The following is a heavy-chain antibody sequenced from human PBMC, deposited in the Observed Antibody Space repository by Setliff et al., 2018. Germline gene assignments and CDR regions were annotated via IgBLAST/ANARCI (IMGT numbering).Heavy chain of an antibody. CDR3: ARGGYSYGLGGFPLDY. CDR2: IYTSGST. Sequence: PSETLSLTCTVSGGSISRGSYDWSWIRQPAGKGLEWIGRIYTSGSTNYNPSLKSRVTISVDTSKNQFSLKLSFVTAADTAVYYCARGGYSYGLGGFPLDYWGQGTLVTVSS. J-gene: IGHJ4*02. CDR1: GGSISRGSYD. V-gene: IGHV4-61*02. D-gene: IGHD5-18*01.